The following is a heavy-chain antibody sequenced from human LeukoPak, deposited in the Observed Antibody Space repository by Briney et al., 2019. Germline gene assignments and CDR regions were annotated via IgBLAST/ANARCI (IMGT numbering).Heavy chain of an antibody. J-gene: IGHJ5*02. Sequence: SVKVSCKASGGTFSSYAINWVRQAPGQGLEWMGGIIPIFGTANYAQKFQGRVTITADKSTSTAYMELSSLRSEDTAVYYCAREETVAGHDPWGQGTLVTVSS. CDR1: GGTFSSYA. CDR3: AREETVAGHDP. V-gene: IGHV1-69*06. CDR2: IIPIFGTA. D-gene: IGHD6-19*01.